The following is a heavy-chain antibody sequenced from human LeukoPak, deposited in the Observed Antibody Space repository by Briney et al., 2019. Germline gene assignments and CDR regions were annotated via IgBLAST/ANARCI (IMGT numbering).Heavy chain of an antibody. CDR3: ARYGGNSDYYYMDV. CDR2: ISAYNCKT. CDR1: GYTFTSYG. V-gene: IGHV1-18*01. J-gene: IGHJ6*03. Sequence: ASVKVSCKASGYTFTSYGSSWVGQAPGQGREWTGWISAYNCKTNYAPKLQGRVTMTTATSTSTASMELRRLRSDDTAVYYCARYGGNSDYYYMDVWGKGTTVTVSS. D-gene: IGHD4-23*01.